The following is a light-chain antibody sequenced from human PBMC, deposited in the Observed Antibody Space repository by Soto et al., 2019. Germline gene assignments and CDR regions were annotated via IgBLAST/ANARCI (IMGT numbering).Light chain of an antibody. CDR2: LNNDGSH. Sequence: QSVLTQSPSASASLGASVKLTCTLSSGHSTYAIAWHQQQPEKGPRYLMRLNNDGSHSKGDGIPDRFSGSSSGAERYLTISSLQSEDEADYYCQTWGTGIGVFGGGTQLTVL. CDR1: SGHSTYA. V-gene: IGLV4-69*01. J-gene: IGLJ3*02. CDR3: QTWGTGIGV.